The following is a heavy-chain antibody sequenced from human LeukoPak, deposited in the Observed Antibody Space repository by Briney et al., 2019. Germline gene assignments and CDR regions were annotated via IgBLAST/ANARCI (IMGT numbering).Heavy chain of an antibody. Sequence: GASVKVSCKASGYTFTGYYMHWVRQAPGQGLEWMGWINPNSGGTNYAQKFQGRVTMTGDTSISTAYMELSRLRSDDTAVYYCAREAVAGTLRSYYFDYWGQGTLVTVSS. CDR1: GYTFTGYY. CDR3: AREAVAGTLRSYYFDY. D-gene: IGHD6-19*01. CDR2: INPNSGGT. V-gene: IGHV1-2*02. J-gene: IGHJ4*02.